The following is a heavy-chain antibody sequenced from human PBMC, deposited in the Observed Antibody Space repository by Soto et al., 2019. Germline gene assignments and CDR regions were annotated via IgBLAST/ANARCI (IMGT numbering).Heavy chain of an antibody. D-gene: IGHD1-26*01. CDR2: ISWNSVTI. Sequence: EVQLVESGGGLAQPGWSRRLSCAASGFNFDDHAMHWVRQAPGKGVEWVSGISWNSVTINYAYSVKGRFTISIDNAKRTLHLQMNSLTPEDTAIYYCVRSSGSQPRGGWFDPWGEVTLVTV. J-gene: IGHJ5*02. CDR1: GFNFDDHA. CDR3: VRSSGSQPRGGWFDP. V-gene: IGHV3-9*01.